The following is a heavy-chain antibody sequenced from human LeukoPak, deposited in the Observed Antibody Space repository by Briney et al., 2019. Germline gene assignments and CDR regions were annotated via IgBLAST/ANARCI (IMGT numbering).Heavy chain of an antibody. V-gene: IGHV1-8*01. Sequence: ASVKVSCKASGYTFTSYDINWVRQATGQGLEWMGWMNPNSGNTGYAQKFQGRVTMTRNTSISTAYMELSSLRSEDTAVYYCARSHKLLLSTKDWFDPWGQGTLVTVSS. J-gene: IGHJ5*02. CDR3: ARSHKLLLSTKDWFDP. CDR2: MNPNSGNT. CDR1: GYTFTSYD. D-gene: IGHD2-2*01.